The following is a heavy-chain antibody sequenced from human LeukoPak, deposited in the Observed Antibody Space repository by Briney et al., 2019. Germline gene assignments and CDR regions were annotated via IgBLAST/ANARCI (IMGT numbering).Heavy chain of an antibody. J-gene: IGHJ4*02. Sequence: PGGSLRLSCAASGFTFSSYGMHWVRQAPGKGLEWVAVISYDGSNKYYADSVKGRFTISRDNSKNTLYLQMNSLRAEDTAGYYCASSYGDDATFDYWGQGTLVTVSS. V-gene: IGHV3-30*03. CDR1: GFTFSSYG. D-gene: IGHD4-17*01. CDR3: ASSYGDDATFDY. CDR2: ISYDGSNK.